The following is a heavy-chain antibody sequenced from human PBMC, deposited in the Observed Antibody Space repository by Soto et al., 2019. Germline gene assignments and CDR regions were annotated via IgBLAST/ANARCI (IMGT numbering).Heavy chain of an antibody. Sequence: ASVTVSCKASGGTFSSYTISWVRQAPGQGLEWMGRIIPILGIANYAQKFQGRVTITADKSTSTAYMELSSLRSEDTAVYYCARESPRGVRSIVATSYDYWGQGTLVTVSS. CDR3: ARESPRGVRSIVATSYDY. V-gene: IGHV1-69*04. J-gene: IGHJ4*02. D-gene: IGHD5-12*01. CDR2: IIPILGIA. CDR1: GGTFSSYT.